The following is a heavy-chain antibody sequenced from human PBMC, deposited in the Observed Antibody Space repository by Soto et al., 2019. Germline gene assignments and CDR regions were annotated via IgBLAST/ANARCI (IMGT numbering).Heavy chain of an antibody. Sequence: PGGSLRLSCAASGFTFDDYGMSWVRQVPGKGLEYVSGISSNGASTYYADSVQGRFTISRDNSKNTVYLQMGSLRPEDMAVYYCARRARPDFYYMDVWGKGTTVTVSS. CDR3: ARRARPDFYYMDV. D-gene: IGHD6-6*01. J-gene: IGHJ6*03. CDR2: ISSNGAST. V-gene: IGHV3-64*02. CDR1: GFTFDDYG.